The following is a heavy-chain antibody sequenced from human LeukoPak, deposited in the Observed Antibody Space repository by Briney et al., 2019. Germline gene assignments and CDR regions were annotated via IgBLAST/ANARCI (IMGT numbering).Heavy chain of an antibody. Sequence: GGSLRLSCSASGFTFGTYSMNWVRQAPGKGLEWVSSINSNSSYIKYAASVKGRFTISRDNAKNSLYLQMNSLRAEDTAVYYCARAPAHYYDSSDHYYVGESYFDYWGQGTLVTVSS. CDR1: GFTFGTYS. CDR3: ARAPAHYYDSSDHYYVGESYFDY. CDR2: INSNSSYI. V-gene: IGHV3-21*01. J-gene: IGHJ4*02. D-gene: IGHD3-22*01.